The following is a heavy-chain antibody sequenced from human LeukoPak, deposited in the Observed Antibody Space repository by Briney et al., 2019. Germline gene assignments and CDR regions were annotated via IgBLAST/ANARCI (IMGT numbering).Heavy chain of an antibody. CDR3: ARDPVVGATNDWFDP. D-gene: IGHD1-26*01. V-gene: IGHV1-2*02. J-gene: IGHJ5*02. CDR2: INPNSGGT. CDR1: GYTFTGYY. Sequence: ASVKVSCKASGYTFTGYYMHWVRQAPGQGLEWMGWINPNSGGTNYAQKFQGRVTMTRDTSISTAYMELSRLRSDDTAVYYCARDPVVGATNDWFDPWGQGTLVTVSS.